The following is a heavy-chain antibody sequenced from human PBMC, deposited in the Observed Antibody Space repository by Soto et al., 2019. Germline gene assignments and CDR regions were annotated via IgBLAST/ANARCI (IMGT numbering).Heavy chain of an antibody. V-gene: IGHV4-59*01. CDR1: GGSISSYY. J-gene: IGHJ5*02. D-gene: IGHD3-10*01. Sequence: KPSETLSLTCTVSGGSISSYYWSWIRQPPGKGLEWIGYIYYSGSTNYNPSLKSRVTISVDTSKNQFSLKLSSVTAADTAVYYCARCSMSGWFGELGWFDPWGQGTLVTVSS. CDR2: IYYSGST. CDR3: ARCSMSGWFGELGWFDP.